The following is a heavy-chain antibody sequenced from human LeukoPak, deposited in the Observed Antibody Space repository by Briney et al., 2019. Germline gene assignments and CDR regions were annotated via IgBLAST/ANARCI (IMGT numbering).Heavy chain of an antibody. Sequence: TSETLSLTCTVSGDSISSSSYYWGWVRQPPGKGLEWIGSIYYSGSTHYNPSLKSRVTISVDISKNKFSLKVSFVTAADTAVYYCARPIAARAYYYMDVWGKGTTVTVSS. CDR1: GDSISSSSYY. CDR2: IYYSGST. J-gene: IGHJ6*03. CDR3: ARPIAARAYYYMDV. V-gene: IGHV4-39*01. D-gene: IGHD6-6*01.